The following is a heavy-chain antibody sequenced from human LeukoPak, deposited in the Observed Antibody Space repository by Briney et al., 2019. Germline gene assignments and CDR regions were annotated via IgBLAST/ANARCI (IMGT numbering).Heavy chain of an antibody. Sequence: GGSLRLSCAASGSTFSSDAMSWVRQAPRRGLEWVSAISGSGGSTYYADSVKGRFTISRDNSKNTLYLQMNSLRAEDTAVYYCAKSSGKYYDFWSGYLYYFDYWGQGTLVTVSS. CDR3: AKSSGKYYDFWSGYLYYFDY. J-gene: IGHJ4*02. CDR1: GSTFSSDA. CDR2: ISGSGGST. V-gene: IGHV3-23*01. D-gene: IGHD3-3*01.